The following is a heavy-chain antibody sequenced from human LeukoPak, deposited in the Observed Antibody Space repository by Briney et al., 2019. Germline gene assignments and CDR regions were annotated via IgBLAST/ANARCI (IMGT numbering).Heavy chain of an antibody. J-gene: IGHJ4*02. Sequence: AGGSLRLSCAASGFTFSTHWMIWVRQAPGKGLEWVANIKQDGSEAYYVGSVKGRFTISRDNAKNSLYLQMNSLRAEDTAVYYCASGRAAHLFDYWGQGTLVTVSS. CDR3: ASGRAAHLFDY. V-gene: IGHV3-7*01. D-gene: IGHD6-6*01. CDR2: IKQDGSEA. CDR1: GFTFSTHW.